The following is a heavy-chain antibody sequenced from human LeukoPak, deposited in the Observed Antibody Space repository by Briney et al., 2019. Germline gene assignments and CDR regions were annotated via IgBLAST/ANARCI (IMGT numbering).Heavy chain of an antibody. V-gene: IGHV3-23*01. CDR2: ISGSGGST. CDR3: ARVRGSSWYLDY. Sequence: GGSLRLSCAASGFTFSSYAMSWVRQAPGKGLEWVSAISGSGGSTYYADSVKGRFTISRDNAKNSLSLQMNSLRAEDTAVYYCARVRGSSWYLDYWGQGTLVTVSS. D-gene: IGHD6-13*01. J-gene: IGHJ4*02. CDR1: GFTFSSYA.